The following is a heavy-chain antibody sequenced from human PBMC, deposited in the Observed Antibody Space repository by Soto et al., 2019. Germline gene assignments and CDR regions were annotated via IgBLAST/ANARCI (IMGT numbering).Heavy chain of an antibody. CDR3: AKGPQGYYDSSGYYYGPDY. CDR1: GFTFSSYA. V-gene: IGHV3-23*01. D-gene: IGHD3-22*01. CDR2: ISGSGGST. J-gene: IGHJ4*02. Sequence: PGRSLRLSCAASGFTFSSYAMSWVRQAPGKGLEWVSAISGSGGSTYYADSVKGRFTISRDNSKNTLYLQMNSLRAEDTAVYYCAKGPQGYYDSSGYYYGPDYWGQGTRVTVSS.